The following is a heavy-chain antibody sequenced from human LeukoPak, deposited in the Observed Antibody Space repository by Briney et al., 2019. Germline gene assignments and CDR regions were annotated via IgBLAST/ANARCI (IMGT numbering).Heavy chain of an antibody. D-gene: IGHD6-6*01. CDR2: IYTGGST. CDR1: GGSISSYY. CDR3: ATTGEQLVYNY. J-gene: IGHJ4*02. V-gene: IGHV4-4*07. Sequence: SETLSLTCTVSGGSISSYYWSWIRQPAGKGLEWIGRIYTGGSTNYNPSLKSRVTMSVDTSKNQFSLKLSSVTAADTAVYYCATTGEQLVYNYWGQGTLVTVSS.